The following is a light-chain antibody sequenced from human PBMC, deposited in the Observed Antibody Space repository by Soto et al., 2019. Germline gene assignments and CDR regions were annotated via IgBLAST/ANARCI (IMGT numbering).Light chain of an antibody. CDR2: GAS. CDR3: HQYKNWPRT. Sequence: EIVMTQSPATLSVSPGERATHSCRASQSVRNNLAWYQQKPGQAPSLLIYGASTRATGIPARFSGSGSGTEFTLTISSLQSEDFAVYFCHQYKNWPRTFGQGTRLEIK. CDR1: QSVRNN. J-gene: IGKJ5*01. V-gene: IGKV3-15*01.